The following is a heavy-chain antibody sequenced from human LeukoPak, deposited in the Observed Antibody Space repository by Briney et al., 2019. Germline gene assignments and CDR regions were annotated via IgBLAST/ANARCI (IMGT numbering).Heavy chain of an antibody. V-gene: IGHV4-34*01. CDR3: AGGFRRPHQSRDRTPQPYYMDV. D-gene: IGHD1-14*01. J-gene: IGHJ6*03. Sequence: PSETLSLTCAVYGGSFSGYYWSWIRQPLGKGLEWIGEINHSGSTNYNPSLKSRVTISVDTSKNQFSLKLSSVTAADTAVYYCAGGFRRPHQSRDRTPQPYYMDVWGKGTTVTVSS. CDR2: INHSGST. CDR1: GGSFSGYY.